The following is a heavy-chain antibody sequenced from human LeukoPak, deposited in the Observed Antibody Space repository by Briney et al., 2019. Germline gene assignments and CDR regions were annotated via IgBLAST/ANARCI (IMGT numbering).Heavy chain of an antibody. CDR1: GFTFSSYS. J-gene: IGHJ4*02. CDR2: ISSSSSYI. D-gene: IGHD6-13*01. V-gene: IGHV3-21*04. Sequence: PGGSLRLSCAASGFTFSSYSMNWVRQAPGKGLEWVSSISSSSSYIYYADAVKGRFTISRDNSKDTLYAQMNSLRAEDGAVYYCAKSHSVEQRGYFDYWGQGTLVTVSS. CDR3: AKSHSVEQRGYFDY.